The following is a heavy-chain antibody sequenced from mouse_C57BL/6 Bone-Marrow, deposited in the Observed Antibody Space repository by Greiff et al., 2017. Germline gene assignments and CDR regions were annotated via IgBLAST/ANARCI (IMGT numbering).Heavy chain of an antibody. CDR2: IHPNSGST. CDR1: GYTFTSYW. D-gene: IGHD1-1*01. CDR3: ARERIITTVVAPFDY. Sequence: VQLQQSGAELVKPGASVKLSCKASGYTFTSYWMHWVKQRPGQGLEWIGMIHPNSGSTNYNEKFKSKATLTVDKSSSTAYMQLSSLTSEDSAVYYGARERIITTVVAPFDYWGQGTTLTVSS. V-gene: IGHV1-64*01. J-gene: IGHJ2*01.